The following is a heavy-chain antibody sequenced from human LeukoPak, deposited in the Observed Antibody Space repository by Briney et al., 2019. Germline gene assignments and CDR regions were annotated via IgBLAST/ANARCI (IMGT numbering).Heavy chain of an antibody. Sequence: SETLSLTCIVSGGSISGYGYYWTWIRHHPGKGLEWIGYISYSGNTYYNPSLQSRIIISLDTAKNRFSLNLTSVTAADTAVYYCAVRLITTYYFDYWGQGTPVTVSS. V-gene: IGHV4-31*03. J-gene: IGHJ4*02. CDR3: AVRLITTYYFDY. CDR2: ISYSGNT. D-gene: IGHD3-16*01. CDR1: GGSISGYGYY.